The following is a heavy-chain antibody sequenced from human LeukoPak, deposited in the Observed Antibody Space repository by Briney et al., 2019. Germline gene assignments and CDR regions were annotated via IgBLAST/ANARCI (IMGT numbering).Heavy chain of an antibody. V-gene: IGHV4-59*06. CDR1: GGSISSYY. Sequence: SETLSLTCTVSGGSISSYYWSWIRQHPGKGLEWIGYIYYSGSTYYNPSLKSRVTISVDTSKNQFSLKLSSVTAADTAVYYCARDSMATTEGGIDYWGQGTLVTVSS. CDR2: IYYSGST. D-gene: IGHD5-24*01. J-gene: IGHJ4*02. CDR3: ARDSMATTEGGIDY.